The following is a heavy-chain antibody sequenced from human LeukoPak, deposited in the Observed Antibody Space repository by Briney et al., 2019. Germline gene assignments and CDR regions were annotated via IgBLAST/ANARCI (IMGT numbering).Heavy chain of an antibody. CDR2: INGDGSSI. V-gene: IGHV3-74*01. Sequence: GGSLRLSCAASGLIFSGHWMYWLRHAPGKGLVWVSCINGDGSSISYADSVQGRFTISRDNSKNTLYLQMHSLRAEDTAVYYCARDYSWGGSDYWGQGTLVTVPS. CDR3: ARDYSWGGSDY. D-gene: IGHD5-18*01. CDR1: GLIFSGHW. J-gene: IGHJ4*02.